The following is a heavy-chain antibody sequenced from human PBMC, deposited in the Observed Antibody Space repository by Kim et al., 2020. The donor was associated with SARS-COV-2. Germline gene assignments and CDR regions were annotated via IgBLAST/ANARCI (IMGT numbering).Heavy chain of an antibody. D-gene: IGHD2-15*01. CDR3: AEGGCYNWFDA. J-gene: IGHJ5*01. Sequence: SQTLSLTCVISGDSVSSDRAAWNWIRQSPSRGLEWMGRTYYRSKWFHDYALSVKGRIIINPDTSNNQFSLPLNSVTPEDTAVYFCAEGGCYNWFDAWGHG. V-gene: IGHV6-1*01. CDR2: TYYRSKWFH. CDR1: GDSVSSDRAA.